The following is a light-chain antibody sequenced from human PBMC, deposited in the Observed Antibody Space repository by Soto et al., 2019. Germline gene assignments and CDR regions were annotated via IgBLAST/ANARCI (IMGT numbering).Light chain of an antibody. CDR1: QGISSY. Sequence: AIRMTQSPSSLSASTGDRVTITCRASQGISSYLAWYQQKPGKAPKLLIYAASTLQSGVPSRFSGSGSGTDLTLTISCLQSEDFATYYCQQYYSYPRTFGQGTKADI. CDR3: QQYYSYPRT. V-gene: IGKV1-8*01. CDR2: AAS. J-gene: IGKJ1*01.